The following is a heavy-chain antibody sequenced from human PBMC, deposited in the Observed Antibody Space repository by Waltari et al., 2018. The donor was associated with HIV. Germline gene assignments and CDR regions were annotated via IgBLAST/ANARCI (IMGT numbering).Heavy chain of an antibody. CDR1: GSSFTAYY. V-gene: IGHV1-2*02. D-gene: IGHD6-19*01. CDR3: ARPVAATFYFDY. J-gene: IGHJ4*02. Sequence: QVQLVQSGAEVKKPGASVKVSCKTSGSSFTAYYLHWLRQAPGQGLEWMGWINPNTGGTNYAQKFQGRVTMTWDTSISTIYMDLNRLTSDDTAIYYCARPVAATFYFDYWGQGTLVTVSS. CDR2: INPNTGGT.